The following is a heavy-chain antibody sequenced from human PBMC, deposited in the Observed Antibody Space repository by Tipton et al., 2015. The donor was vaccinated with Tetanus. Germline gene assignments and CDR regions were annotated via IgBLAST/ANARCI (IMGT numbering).Heavy chain of an antibody. V-gene: IGHV1-2*02. CDR2: IDPNSGDT. Sequence: QVQLVQSGAEVKKPGASVKVSCKASGYTFTHYGVNWVRQAPGQGLEWVGWIDPNSGDTVYAQNFQGRVTMTRDMSISTVCMELSRLRADDTAVYYCARDRGDYIYYGMDVWGPGTTVTVSS. J-gene: IGHJ6*02. CDR1: GYTFTHYG. D-gene: IGHD3-22*01. CDR3: ARDRGDYIYYGMDV.